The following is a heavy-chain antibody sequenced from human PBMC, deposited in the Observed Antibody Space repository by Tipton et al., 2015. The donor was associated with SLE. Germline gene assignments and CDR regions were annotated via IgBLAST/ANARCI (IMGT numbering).Heavy chain of an antibody. V-gene: IGHV4-34*01. Sequence: TLSLTCSVSGAATREYYWSWIRQPPGKGLEWIGEINHSGSTNYNPSLKSRVTISVDTAKNQFSLRLTSVTAADTAIYYCAAELGSGRIHYWGQGTLVTVSS. CDR2: INHSGST. D-gene: IGHD3-10*01. CDR3: AAELGSGRIHY. CDR1: GAATREYY. J-gene: IGHJ4*02.